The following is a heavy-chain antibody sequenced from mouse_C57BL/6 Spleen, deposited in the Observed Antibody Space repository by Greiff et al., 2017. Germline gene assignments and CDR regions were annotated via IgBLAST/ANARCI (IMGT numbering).Heavy chain of an antibody. CDR1: GYTFTDYY. D-gene: IGHD1-1*01. Sequence: VQLQQSGAELVRPGASVKLSCKASGYTFTDYYINWVKQRPGQGLEWIARIYPGSGNTYYNEKFKGKATLTAEKSSSTAYMQLSSLTSEDSAVYFCARNPGSSYYFDYWGQGTTLTVSS. J-gene: IGHJ2*01. V-gene: IGHV1-76*01. CDR3: ARNPGSSYYFDY. CDR2: IYPGSGNT.